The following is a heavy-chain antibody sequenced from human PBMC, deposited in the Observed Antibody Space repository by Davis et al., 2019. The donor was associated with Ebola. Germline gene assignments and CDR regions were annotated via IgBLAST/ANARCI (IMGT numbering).Heavy chain of an antibody. V-gene: IGHV3-23*01. Sequence: GSLRLSCAASGFTFSSNSMSWVRQAPGKGLEWVSTLGTSADTYYADSVKGRFTISRDNSKNTLYLQMNSLRVEDTAVYYCAKGGSGWPSDYSYGLGVWGKGTTVTVSS. D-gene: IGHD6-19*01. CDR3: AKGGSGWPSDYSYGLGV. J-gene: IGHJ6*04. CDR2: LGTSADT. CDR1: GFTFSSNS.